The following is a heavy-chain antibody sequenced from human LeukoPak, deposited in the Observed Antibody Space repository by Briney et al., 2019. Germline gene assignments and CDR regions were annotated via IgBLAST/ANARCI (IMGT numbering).Heavy chain of an antibody. Sequence: PGGSLRLSCAASGLTFSSYGMHWVRQAPGKGLEWVAGIWYDGSNKYYADSVKGRFTISSDNSKNTLYLQMNSLRAEDTAIYYCAKVMQQVAAAFYYFDYWGQGTLVTVSS. CDR2: IWYDGSNK. V-gene: IGHV3-30*02. CDR3: AKVMQQVAAAFYYFDY. D-gene: IGHD6-13*01. J-gene: IGHJ4*02. CDR1: GLTFSSYG.